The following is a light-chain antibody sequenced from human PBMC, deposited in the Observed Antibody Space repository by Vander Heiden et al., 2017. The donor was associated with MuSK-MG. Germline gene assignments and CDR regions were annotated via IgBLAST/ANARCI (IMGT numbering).Light chain of an antibody. CDR3: QQTRNNSSLS. CDR1: QSIGSW. V-gene: IGKV1-5*03. Sequence: DIQMTQSPSTLSASVGDRVTITCRASQSIGSWLAWYRQKPGKAPKLLIYKASTLESGVPSRFSGSGFGKEFALTISSRQPDDFATYYCQQTRNNSSLSFGGGTKVEIK. J-gene: IGKJ4*01. CDR2: KAS.